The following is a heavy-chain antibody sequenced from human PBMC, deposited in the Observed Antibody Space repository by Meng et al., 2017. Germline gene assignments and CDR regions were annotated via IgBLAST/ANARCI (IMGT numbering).Heavy chain of an antibody. J-gene: IGHJ3*02. CDR2: INHSGST. CDR3: ARGSGAYSSSWYSRNDAFDI. D-gene: IGHD6-13*01. CDR1: GGSFSGYY. Sequence: QVQLQQLGAGLLKPSETLSLTCAVYGGSFSGYYWSWIRQPPGKGLEWIGEINHSGSTNYNPSLKSRVTISVDTSKNQFSLKLSSVTAADTAVYYCARGSGAYSSSWYSRNDAFDIWGQGTMVTVSS. V-gene: IGHV4-34*01.